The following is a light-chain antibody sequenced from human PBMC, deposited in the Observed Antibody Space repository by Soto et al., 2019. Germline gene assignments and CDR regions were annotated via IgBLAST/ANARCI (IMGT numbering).Light chain of an antibody. V-gene: IGKV3-15*01. Sequence: EILLTHSPGTLSLSQRARAGLSWSASQSVSSSYLAWDQQKPGQAPRPLIYGASTRATGIPARFSGSGSGKEFTLTLSSLQSEDFAVYYRQQYNNWPWTFGQGTKVDIK. CDR3: QQYNNWPWT. CDR2: GAS. J-gene: IGKJ1*01. CDR1: QSVSSSY.